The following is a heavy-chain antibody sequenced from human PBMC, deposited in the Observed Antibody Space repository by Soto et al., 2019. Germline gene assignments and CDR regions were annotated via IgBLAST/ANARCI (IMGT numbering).Heavy chain of an antibody. Sequence: GESLKISCAASGFTFSSYAMSWVSKAPGKGLELVSALSGSGGSTYYAYSVKGRFTISRDNSKNTLNQQMISLRAKDTAVYYCAKVNTRGHNDAFDIWGQGTMVTVSS. V-gene: IGHV3-23*01. CDR1: GFTFSSYA. CDR3: AKVNTRGHNDAFDI. D-gene: IGHD3-10*01. J-gene: IGHJ3*02. CDR2: LSGSGGST.